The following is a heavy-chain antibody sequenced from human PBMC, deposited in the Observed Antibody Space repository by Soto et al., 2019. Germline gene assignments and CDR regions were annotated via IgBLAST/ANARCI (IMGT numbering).Heavy chain of an antibody. D-gene: IGHD6-19*01. CDR3: ARDLRIAVAGTGY. J-gene: IGHJ4*02. CDR2: ISYDGSNK. V-gene: IGHV3-30-3*01. Sequence: GGSLRLSCAASGFTFSSYAMHWVRQAPGKGLEWVAVISYDGSNKYYADSVKGRFTISRDNSKNTLYLQMNSLRAEDTAVYYCARDLRIAVAGTGYWGQGTLVTVSS. CDR1: GFTFSSYA.